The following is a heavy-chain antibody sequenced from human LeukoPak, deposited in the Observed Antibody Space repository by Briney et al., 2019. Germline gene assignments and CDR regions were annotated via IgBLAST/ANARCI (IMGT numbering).Heavy chain of an antibody. D-gene: IGHD5-12*01. Sequence: GGSLRLSCPASGFTVSSYAMSCGRRAPGKGREWFSGIIASGGSTYNTDSVKDRFTISRDNSKTMLYLQMNSLRAEAWAIYYCSKVGGVSSGYRGDFDYWGQGTLVTVSS. CDR3: SKVGGVSSGYRGDFDY. CDR2: IIASGGST. CDR1: GFTVSSYA. V-gene: IGHV3-23*01. J-gene: IGHJ4*02.